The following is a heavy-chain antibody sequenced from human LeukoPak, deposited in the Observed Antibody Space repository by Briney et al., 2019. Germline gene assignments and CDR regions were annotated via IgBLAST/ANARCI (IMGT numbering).Heavy chain of an antibody. CDR1: GFTFSSYA. CDR2: ISYDGSNK. V-gene: IGHV3-30-3*01. Sequence: PGGSLRLSCAASGFTFSSYALHWVRQAPGKGLEWVAVISYDGSNKYYADSVKGRFTISRDNSKNTLYLQMNSLRAEDTAVYYCARGVRSSGYYITFDYWGQGTLVTVSS. J-gene: IGHJ4*02. D-gene: IGHD3-22*01. CDR3: ARGVRSSGYYITFDY.